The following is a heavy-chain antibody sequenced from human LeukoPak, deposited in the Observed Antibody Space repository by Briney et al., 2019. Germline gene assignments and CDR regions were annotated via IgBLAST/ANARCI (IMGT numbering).Heavy chain of an antibody. CDR3: ALAPNSNWFDF. V-gene: IGHV4-59*08. Sequence: SETLSLTCSVSGDSTSNFYWNWIRRSPGKGLEWIGNIHYSGSSNYNPSLKSRVTISIDTSRRQFFLKLSSVTAADTAVYYCALAPNSNWFDFWGQGTLVTVSS. CDR2: IHYSGSS. J-gene: IGHJ5*01. D-gene: IGHD2-8*01. CDR1: GDSTSNFY.